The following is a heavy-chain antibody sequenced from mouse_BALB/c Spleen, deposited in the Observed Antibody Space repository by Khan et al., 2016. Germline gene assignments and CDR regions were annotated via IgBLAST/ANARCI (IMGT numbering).Heavy chain of an antibody. D-gene: IGHD2-10*01. CDR2: INPDSSTI. CDR3: ASPAYYGNYCYFDV. Sequence: EVKLLESGGGLVQPGGSLKLSCAASGFDISRNWMSWVRQASGKGLEGSGEINPDSSTIKYTPSLKDKFIISRDNAKNTLYLQVNKVRSKTTALYYCASPAYYGNYCYFDVWGAGISVTVFS. CDR1: GFDISRNW. V-gene: IGHV4-1*02. J-gene: IGHJ1*01.